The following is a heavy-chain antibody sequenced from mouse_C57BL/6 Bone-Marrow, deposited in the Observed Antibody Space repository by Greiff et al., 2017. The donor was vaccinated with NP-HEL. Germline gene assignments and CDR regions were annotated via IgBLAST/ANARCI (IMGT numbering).Heavy chain of an antibody. CDR2: INYDGSST. CDR3: ARADYYGSSCDFDY. V-gene: IGHV5-16*01. CDR1: GFTFSDYY. J-gene: IGHJ2*01. D-gene: IGHD1-1*01. Sequence: EVKLMESEGGLVQPGSSMKLSCTASGFTFSDYYMAWVRQVPEKGLEWVANINYDGSSTYYLDSLKSRFIISRDNAKNILYLQMSSLKSEDTATYYCARADYYGSSCDFDYWGQGTTLTVSS.